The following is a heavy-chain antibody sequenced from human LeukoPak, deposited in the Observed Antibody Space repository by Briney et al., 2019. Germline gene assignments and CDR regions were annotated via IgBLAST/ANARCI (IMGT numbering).Heavy chain of an antibody. J-gene: IGHJ4*02. CDR2: ISYDGSKK. CDR1: GFTFSNYG. CDR3: ANGRVTTTEIREFDY. D-gene: IGHD4-17*01. V-gene: IGHV3-30*18. Sequence: PGGSLRLSCAASGFTFSNYGMHWVRQAPGKGLEWVAVISYDGSKKFYVDSVKGRFTISRDNSKNTLYLQMNSLRAEDTAVYYCANGRVTTTEIREFDYWGQGTLVTVSS.